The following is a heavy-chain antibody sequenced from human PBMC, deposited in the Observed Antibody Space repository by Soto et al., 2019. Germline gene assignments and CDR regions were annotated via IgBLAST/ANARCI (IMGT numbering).Heavy chain of an antibody. CDR2: ISGSGGST. CDR3: AKVTYYYDSSGYHTTGYFDY. D-gene: IGHD3-22*01. V-gene: IGHV3-23*01. CDR1: GFTFSGYA. Sequence: PGGSLRLSCAASGFTFSGYAMSWVRQAPGKGLEWVSAISGSGGSTYYADSVKGRFTISRDNSKNTLYLQMNSLRAEDTAVYYCAKVTYYYDSSGYHTTGYFDYWGQGTLVTVSS. J-gene: IGHJ4*02.